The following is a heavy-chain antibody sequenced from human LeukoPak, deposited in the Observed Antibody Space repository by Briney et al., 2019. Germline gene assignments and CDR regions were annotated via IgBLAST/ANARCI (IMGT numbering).Heavy chain of an antibody. J-gene: IGHJ4*02. CDR1: GFPFSSYW. D-gene: IGHD4-11*01. Sequence: PGGSLRLSCAASGFPFSSYWMSWVRQAPGKGPEWVANIKQDGGEKYHVDSVKGRFTISRDNAKNSLYLQMNSLRAEDTAVYYCAREDHSKYEGWGQGTLVTVSS. V-gene: IGHV3-7*01. CDR2: IKQDGGEK. CDR3: AREDHSKYEG.